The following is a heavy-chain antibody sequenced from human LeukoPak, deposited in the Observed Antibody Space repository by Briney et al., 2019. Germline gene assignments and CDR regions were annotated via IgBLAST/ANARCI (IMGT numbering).Heavy chain of an antibody. V-gene: IGHV3-30-3*01. CDR3: ARARRSVWVYDSSGYYYDLDY. CDR1: GFTFSSYA. D-gene: IGHD3-22*01. CDR2: ISYDGSNK. Sequence: TGGSLRLSCAAFGFTFSSYAMHWVRQAPGKGLEWVAVISYDGSNKYYADSVKGRFTISRDNSKNTLYLQMNSLRAEDTAVYYCARARRSVWVYDSSGYYYDLDYWGQGTLVTVSS. J-gene: IGHJ4*02.